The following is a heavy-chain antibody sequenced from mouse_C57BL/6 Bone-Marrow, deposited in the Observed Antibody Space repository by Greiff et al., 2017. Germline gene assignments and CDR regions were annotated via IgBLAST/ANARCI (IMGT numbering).Heavy chain of an antibody. J-gene: IGHJ3*01. V-gene: IGHV1-54*01. Sequence: QVQLKESGAELVRPGTSVKVSCKASGYAFTNYLIEWVKQRPGQGLEWIGVINPGSGGTNYNEKFKGKATLTADKSSSTAYMQLSGLTSEDSAVYFCARSKNWDSWFAYWGQGTLVTVSA. CDR1: GYAFTNYL. CDR2: INPGSGGT. CDR3: ARSKNWDSWFAY. D-gene: IGHD4-1*01.